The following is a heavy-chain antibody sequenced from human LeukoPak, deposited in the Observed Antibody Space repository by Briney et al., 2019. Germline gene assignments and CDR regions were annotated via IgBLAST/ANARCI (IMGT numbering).Heavy chain of an antibody. J-gene: IGHJ6*03. V-gene: IGHV4-38-2*02. CDR2: IYHSGST. CDR1: GYSISSGYY. Sequence: SETLSLTCSVSGYSISSGYYWGWIRQPPGKWLEWIGSIYHSGSTFHNPSLKSRVTISVDTSKNQFSLKLNSVTAADTAVYYCARQTSGYYYMDVWGKGTTVTVSS. CDR3: ARQTSGYYYMDV. D-gene: IGHD6-19*01.